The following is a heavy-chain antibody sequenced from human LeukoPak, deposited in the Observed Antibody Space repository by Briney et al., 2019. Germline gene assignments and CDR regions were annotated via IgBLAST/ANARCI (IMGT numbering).Heavy chain of an antibody. V-gene: IGHV3-49*04. CDR1: GFTFGDYA. Sequence: GGSLRLSCTASGFTFGDYAMSWVRQAPGKGLEWVGLIRSKAYGGTTEYAASVKGRFTISRDDSKSIAYLQMNSLKTEDTAVYYCTRVYFWAGTTGGAFDIWGQGTMVTVSS. D-gene: IGHD1-1*01. CDR2: IRSKAYGGTT. CDR3: TRVYFWAGTTGGAFDI. J-gene: IGHJ3*02.